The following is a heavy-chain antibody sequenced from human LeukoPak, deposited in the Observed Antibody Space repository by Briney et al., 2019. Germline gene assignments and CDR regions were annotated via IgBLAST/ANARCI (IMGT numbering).Heavy chain of an antibody. J-gene: IGHJ4*02. V-gene: IGHV3-11*01. CDR3: ARDPAYGDYPYYFDY. Sequence: SGGSLRLSCAASGFTFSDYYMIWILQAPGKGLEWVSYISSSGSTIYSAASVKGRFTISRDNAKNSLYLQMNSLRAEDTAVYYCARDPAYGDYPYYFDYWGQGTLVTVSS. CDR2: ISSSGSTI. D-gene: IGHD4-17*01. CDR1: GFTFSDYY.